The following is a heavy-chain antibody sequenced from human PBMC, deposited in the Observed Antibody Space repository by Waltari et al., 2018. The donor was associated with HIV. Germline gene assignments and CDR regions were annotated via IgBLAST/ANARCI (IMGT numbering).Heavy chain of an antibody. V-gene: IGHV3-66*01. CDR3: ARVPRGPYGMDV. J-gene: IGHJ6*02. Sequence: EVQLVESGGGLVQPGGSLGPSCAASGFPRSSNFMSWVRQAPGKGLEWVSVIYSGVGTYYADSVKGRFTISRDNSKNTLYLQMNSLRAEDTAVYYCARVPRGPYGMDVWGQGTTVTVSS. CDR2: IYSGVGT. CDR1: GFPRSSNF.